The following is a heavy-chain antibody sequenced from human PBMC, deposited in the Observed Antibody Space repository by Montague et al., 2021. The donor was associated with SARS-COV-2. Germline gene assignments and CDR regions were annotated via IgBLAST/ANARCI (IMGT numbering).Heavy chain of an antibody. CDR1: RGSVDDTNYY. J-gene: IGHJ3*01. V-gene: IGHV4-39*01. D-gene: IGHD1-14*01. CDR2: VYYRGTA. CDR3: ARCKTRDLEPDPDAFDV. Sequence: SETLSLTCTISRGSVDDTNYYWGWIRQPPGKGLEWIGTVYYRGTAYYNPSLKSRVTISVHSSENQFSLNMISLSAADTALYYCARCKTRDLEPDPDAFDVWGQGTMVTVSS.